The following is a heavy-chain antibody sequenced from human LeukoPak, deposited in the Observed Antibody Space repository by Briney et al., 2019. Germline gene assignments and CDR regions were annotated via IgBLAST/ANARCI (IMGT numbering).Heavy chain of an antibody. CDR3: ARARVEAAMVVSYYFDY. V-gene: IGHV4-59*01. CDR1: GGSISSYY. D-gene: IGHD5-18*01. Sequence: SETLSLTCTVSGGSISSYYWSWIRQPPGKGLEWIGYIYYSGSTNYNPSLKSRVTISVDTSKNQFSLKLSSVTAADTAVYYCARARVEAAMVVSYYFDYWGQGTLVTVSS. CDR2: IYYSGST. J-gene: IGHJ4*02.